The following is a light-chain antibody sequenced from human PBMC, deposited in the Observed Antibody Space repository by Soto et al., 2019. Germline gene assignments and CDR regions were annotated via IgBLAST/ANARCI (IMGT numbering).Light chain of an antibody. CDR3: AAWDDSLKEGV. J-gene: IGLJ2*01. CDR1: SSNLGTNT. CDR2: SNN. V-gene: IGLV1-44*01. Sequence: QSVLTQPPSVSGTPGQRVTISCSGSSSNLGTNTVNWYQQLPGTAPKVLIYSNNQRPSGVPDRFSGSKSGTSASLAISGLQSEDEADYYCAAWDDSLKEGVFGGGTKLTVL.